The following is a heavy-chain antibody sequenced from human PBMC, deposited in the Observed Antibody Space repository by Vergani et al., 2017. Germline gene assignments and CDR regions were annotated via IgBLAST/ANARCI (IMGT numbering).Heavy chain of an antibody. CDR3: ARSQGDYWYLDV. D-gene: IGHD2-21*01. CDR1: GYSIGSGFY. Sequence: QVQLQESGPGVVKPSETLSLTCSVSGYSIGSGFYWAWIGQSPGEGLQWLTSIHNRGKTYHNPSLKSRISVSLDTSKNRFSLNLTSVTATDTAVYYCARSQGDYWYLDVWGPGSLVTVSS. J-gene: IGHJ2*01. CDR2: IHNRGKT. V-gene: IGHV4-38-2*01.